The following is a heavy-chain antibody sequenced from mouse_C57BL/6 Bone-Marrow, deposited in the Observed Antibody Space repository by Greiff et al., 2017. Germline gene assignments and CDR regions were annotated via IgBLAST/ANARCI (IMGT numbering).Heavy chain of an antibody. V-gene: IGHV1-59*01. CDR1: GYTFTSYW. CDR3: ARFYDYEFDY. CDR2: IDPSDSYT. D-gene: IGHD2-4*01. Sequence: VQLQQPGAELVRPGTSVKLSCKASGYTFTSYWMHWVKQRSGQGLEWIGVIDPSDSYTNYNQKFKGKATLTVDTSSSTAYMQLSSLTSEDSAVYYCARFYDYEFDYWGQGTTLTVSS. J-gene: IGHJ2*01.